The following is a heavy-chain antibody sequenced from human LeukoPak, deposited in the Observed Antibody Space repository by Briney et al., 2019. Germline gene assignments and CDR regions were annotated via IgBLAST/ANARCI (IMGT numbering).Heavy chain of an antibody. V-gene: IGHV1-46*01. J-gene: IGHJ4*02. Sequence: ASVKVSCKASGYTFTSYYMHWVRQAPGQGLEWMGIINPSGGSTSYAQKFQGRVTMTRDTSISTAYMELSRLRSDDTAVYYCARGGSSSIVVVPAATLLNYWGQGTLVTVSS. D-gene: IGHD2-2*01. CDR1: GYTFTSYY. CDR2: INPSGGST. CDR3: ARGGSSSIVVVPAATLLNY.